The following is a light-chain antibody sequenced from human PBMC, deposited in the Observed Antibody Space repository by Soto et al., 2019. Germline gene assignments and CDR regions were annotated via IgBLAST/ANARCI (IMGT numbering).Light chain of an antibody. CDR3: QQRSNWPLT. Sequence: EIVMTQSPATLSVSPGERATLSCRASQSVSSNLAWYQQKPGQAPRLLIYDAPNRAPGIPARFSGSGSGTDFTLTISSLEPEDFAVYYCQQRSNWPLTFGGGTKVDIK. CDR1: QSVSSN. V-gene: IGKV3-11*01. J-gene: IGKJ4*01. CDR2: DAP.